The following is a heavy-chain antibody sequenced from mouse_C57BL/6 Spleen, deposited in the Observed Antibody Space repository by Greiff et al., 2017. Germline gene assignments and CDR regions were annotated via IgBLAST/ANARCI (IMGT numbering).Heavy chain of an antibody. Sequence: VQLQQSGAGLAQPGASLKLSCKASGYTFTGYWMHWVQQRPGQGLEWIGYINPGGGNTYYTDTVKGKSTLTTDKASSTAYMQLSRLTYEDSAVYYCARGGYDEDGDVWGKGTTVTVSS. CDR2: INPGGGNT. D-gene: IGHD2-3*01. CDR1: GYTFTGYW. CDR3: ARGGYDEDGDV. V-gene: IGHV1-7*01. J-gene: IGHJ1*03.